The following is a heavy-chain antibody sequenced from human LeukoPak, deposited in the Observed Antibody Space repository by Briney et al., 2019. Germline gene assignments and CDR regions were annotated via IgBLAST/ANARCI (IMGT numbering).Heavy chain of an antibody. V-gene: IGHV3-23*01. CDR2: ITDNGRT. J-gene: IGHJ4*02. D-gene: IGHD3-22*01. CDR1: GITLSNYG. Sequence: GGSLRLSCAVSGITLSNYGVSWVRQAPGKGLDWVAGITDNGRTTYADSVKGRFTISRDNPKNTLYLQMNSLRAEDTAVYFCAKRGVVIRVILVGFHKEAYYFDSWGQGALVTVSS. CDR3: AKRGVVIRVILVGFHKEAYYFDS.